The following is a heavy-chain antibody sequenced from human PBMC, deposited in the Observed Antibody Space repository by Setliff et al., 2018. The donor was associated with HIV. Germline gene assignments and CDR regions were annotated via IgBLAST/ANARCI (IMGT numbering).Heavy chain of an antibody. D-gene: IGHD3-16*01. CDR2: ISAYNGNT. Sequence: ASVKVSCKASGYTFTSYGISWVRQAPGQGLEWMGWISAYNGNTNYAQKVQGRVTMTTDTSTTTAYMELRSLRSEDTAVYYCARVPQDTYNYPFSYSYYMDVWGKGTTVTVSS. V-gene: IGHV1-18*01. CDR1: GYTFTSYG. CDR3: ARVPQDTYNYPFSYSYYMDV. J-gene: IGHJ6*03.